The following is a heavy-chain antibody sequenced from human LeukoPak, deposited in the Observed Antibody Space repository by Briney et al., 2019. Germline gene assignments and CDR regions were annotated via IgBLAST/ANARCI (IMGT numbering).Heavy chain of an antibody. Sequence: SETLSLTCAVYGGSFSGYYWSWIRQPPGKGLEWIGEINHSGSTNYNPSLKSRVTISVDTSKNQFSLKLSSVTAADTAVYYCARRFDFWSGYGYWFDPWGQGTLVTVSS. CDR3: ARRFDFWSGYGYWFDP. D-gene: IGHD3-3*01. CDR1: GGSFSGYY. V-gene: IGHV4-34*01. CDR2: INHSGST. J-gene: IGHJ5*02.